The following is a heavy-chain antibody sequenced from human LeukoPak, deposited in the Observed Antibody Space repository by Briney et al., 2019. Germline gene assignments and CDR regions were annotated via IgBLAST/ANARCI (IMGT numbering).Heavy chain of an antibody. CDR1: GFTVSSNY. Sequence: GGSLRLSCAASGFTVSSNYMSWVRQAPGKGLEWVSVIYSGGSTYYADSVKGRFTISRDNSKNTLYLQMNSLRAEDTAVYYCARGSCSSTSCYNGYYYYYMDVWGKGTTVTVSS. CDR3: ARGSCSSTSCYNGYYYYYMDV. J-gene: IGHJ6*03. V-gene: IGHV3-53*01. D-gene: IGHD2-2*02. CDR2: IYSGGST.